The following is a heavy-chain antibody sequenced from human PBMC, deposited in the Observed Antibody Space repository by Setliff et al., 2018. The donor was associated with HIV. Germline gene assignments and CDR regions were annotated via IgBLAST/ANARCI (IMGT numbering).Heavy chain of an antibody. D-gene: IGHD3-22*01. Sequence: ASVKVSCKPSGYTFTNYDINWVRQATGQGLEWMGWMNPNSGNTGCAQKFQGRVTMTRDTSISTAYMELNNLKFEDTAVYYCARARRDSYDRGRRNHYYIDVWGKGTTVTVSS. CDR2: MNPNSGNT. J-gene: IGHJ6*03. CDR3: ARARRDSYDRGRRNHYYIDV. V-gene: IGHV1-8*02. CDR1: GYTFTNYD.